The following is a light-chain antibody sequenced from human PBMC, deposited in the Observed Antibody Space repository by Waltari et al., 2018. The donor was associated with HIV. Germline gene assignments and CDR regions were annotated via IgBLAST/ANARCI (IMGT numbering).Light chain of an antibody. Sequence: DIQMTQSPSSLSASVGDRVTINCRASQSISSYLNWYQQKPGKAPKLLIYAASSLQSGVPSRFSGSGSGTDFTLTISSLQPEDFATYYCQQSYSPPPITFGQGTRLEIK. CDR1: QSISSY. J-gene: IGKJ5*01. CDR3: QQSYSPPPIT. V-gene: IGKV1-39*01. CDR2: AAS.